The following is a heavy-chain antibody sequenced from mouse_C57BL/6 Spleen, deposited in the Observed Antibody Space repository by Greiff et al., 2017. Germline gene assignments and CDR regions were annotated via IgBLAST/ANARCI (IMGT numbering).Heavy chain of an antibody. J-gene: IGHJ3*01. CDR3: ARSGRQLRFAY. CDR2: IYPGDGDT. V-gene: IGHV1-80*01. Sequence: VQLKESGAELVKPGASVKISCKASGYAFSSYWMNWVKQRPGKGLEWIGQIYPGDGDTNYNGKFKGKATLTADKSSSTAYMQLSSLTSEDSAVYFCARSGRQLRFAYWGQGTLVTVSA. CDR1: GYAFSSYW. D-gene: IGHD3-2*02.